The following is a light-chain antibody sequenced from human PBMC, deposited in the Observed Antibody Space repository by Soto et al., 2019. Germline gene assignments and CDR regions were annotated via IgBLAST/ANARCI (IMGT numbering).Light chain of an antibody. CDR2: RND. CDR1: SSNIASNT. CDR3: AAWDDSLNGRV. V-gene: IGLV1-44*01. J-gene: IGLJ1*01. Sequence: QAVVTQPPSASGTPGQRVTISCSGSSSNIASNTVNWYQQLPGTAPKLLIYRNDQRPSGVPDRFSGSKSGTSASLAISGLQSEDEADYYCAAWDDSLNGRVFGTGTKLTVL.